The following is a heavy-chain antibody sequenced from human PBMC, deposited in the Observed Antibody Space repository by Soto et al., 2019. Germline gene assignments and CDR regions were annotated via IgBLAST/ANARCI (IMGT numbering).Heavy chain of an antibody. D-gene: IGHD3-10*01. Sequence: PGGSLRLSCAASGFNFDDYALHWVRQAPGKGLEWVSGISWNSGSIGYADSVKGRFTISRDNAKNSLYLQMNSLRAEDTALYYCAKDRWYYGSGSTYAFDIWGQGTMVTVSS. J-gene: IGHJ3*02. V-gene: IGHV3-9*01. CDR2: ISWNSGSI. CDR1: GFNFDDYA. CDR3: AKDRWYYGSGSTYAFDI.